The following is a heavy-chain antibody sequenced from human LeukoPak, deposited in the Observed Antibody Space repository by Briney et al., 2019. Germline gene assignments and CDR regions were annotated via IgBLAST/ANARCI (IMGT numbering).Heavy chain of an antibody. Sequence: GGSLRLSCAASGFTVSSNYMNWVRQTPGKGLEWVSSISSSSSYIYYADSVKGRFTISRDNAKNSLYLQMNSLRAEDTAVYYCARDSDSSGYCDYWGQGTLVTVSS. D-gene: IGHD3-22*01. J-gene: IGHJ4*02. CDR2: ISSSSSYI. V-gene: IGHV3-21*01. CDR3: ARDSDSSGYCDY. CDR1: GFTVSSNY.